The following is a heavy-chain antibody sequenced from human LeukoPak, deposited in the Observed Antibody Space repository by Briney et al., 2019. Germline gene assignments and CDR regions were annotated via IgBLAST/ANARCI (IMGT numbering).Heavy chain of an antibody. V-gene: IGHV1-2*02. CDR1: GYTFTGYY. D-gene: IGHD1-26*01. Sequence: ASVNVSFKASGYTFTGYYMHWVRQAPGQGLEWMGWINPNSGGTNYAQKFQGRVTMTRDTSISTAYMELSRLRSDDTAVYYCARVSGRQGAYFDYWGQGTLVTVSS. J-gene: IGHJ4*02. CDR2: INPNSGGT. CDR3: ARVSGRQGAYFDY.